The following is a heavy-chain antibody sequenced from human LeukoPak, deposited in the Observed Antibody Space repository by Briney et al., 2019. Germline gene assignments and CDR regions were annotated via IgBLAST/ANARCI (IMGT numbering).Heavy chain of an antibody. V-gene: IGHV4-39*07. J-gene: IGHJ4*02. CDR1: GGSISTSNYY. D-gene: IGHD5-18*01. CDR3: ARVENTAMVLYY. Sequence: PSETLSLTCTVSGGSISTSNYYWGWIRQPPGKGLEWIGNIFYSGSTYYSPSLKSRVTISLDTSRNQFSLKLSSVTAADTAVYYCARVENTAMVLYYWGQGTLVTVSS. CDR2: IFYSGST.